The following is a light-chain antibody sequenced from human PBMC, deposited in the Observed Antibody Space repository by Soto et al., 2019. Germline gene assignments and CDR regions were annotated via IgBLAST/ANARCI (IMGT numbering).Light chain of an antibody. CDR2: DAS. CDR3: QQYNSYSA. CDR1: QSISTS. V-gene: IGKV1-5*01. Sequence: IQLTQSPSSLSASVGDRVTITCRASQSISTSLAWYRHKPGKAPKLLIYDASILGGGVPSRFSGRGSGTQFTLTISSLQPDDFATYYCQQYNSYSAFGQGTKVDIK. J-gene: IGKJ1*01.